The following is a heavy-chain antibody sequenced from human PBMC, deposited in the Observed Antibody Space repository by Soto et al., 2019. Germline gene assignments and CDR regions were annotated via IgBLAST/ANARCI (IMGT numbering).Heavy chain of an antibody. CDR2: IYYSGST. CDR3: ARRRGYSGYDALDY. J-gene: IGHJ4*02. CDR1: GGSISSSSYY. D-gene: IGHD5-12*01. V-gene: IGHV4-61*01. Sequence: SETLSLTCTVSGGSISSSSYYWSWIRQPPGKGLEWIGYIYYSGSTNYNPSLKSRVTISVDTSKNQFSLKLSSVTAADTAVYYCARRRGYSGYDALDYWGQGTLVTVSS.